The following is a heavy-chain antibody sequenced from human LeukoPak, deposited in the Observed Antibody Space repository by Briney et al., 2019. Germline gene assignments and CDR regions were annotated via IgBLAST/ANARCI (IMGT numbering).Heavy chain of an antibody. CDR2: INHSGST. CDR3: ARHRSTRQWLVHSWFEP. CDR1: GGSFSGYY. Sequence: KPSETLSLTCAVYGGSFSGYYWSWIRQPPGKGLEWMGEINHSGSTNYNPSLKSRVTISVDTSKNQFSLKLSSVTAADTAVYYCARHRSTRQWLVHSWFEPWGQGTLVTVSS. J-gene: IGHJ5*02. D-gene: IGHD6-19*01. V-gene: IGHV4-34*01.